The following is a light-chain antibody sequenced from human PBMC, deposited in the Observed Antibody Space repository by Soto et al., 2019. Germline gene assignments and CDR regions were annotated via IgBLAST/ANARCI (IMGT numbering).Light chain of an antibody. J-gene: IGKJ5*01. CDR2: GAS. V-gene: IGKV3-15*01. Sequence: EIVMTQSPDTLFGSLGEGSTLCCIASQSVSSRLAWYQHKPGQAPRLLIYGASTRASGIPARFSGSGSETDFTLTISSLQSEDSAVYYCQQYHNWPPITFGQGTRLEIK. CDR1: QSVSSR. CDR3: QQYHNWPPIT.